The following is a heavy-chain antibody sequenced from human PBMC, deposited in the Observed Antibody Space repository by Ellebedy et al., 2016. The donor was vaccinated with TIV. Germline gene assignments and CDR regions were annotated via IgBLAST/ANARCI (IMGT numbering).Heavy chain of an antibody. D-gene: IGHD3-3*01. J-gene: IGHJ3*02. Sequence: MPSETLFLTCTVSGGSMKNYYWTWIRQPPGKGLEWLGQIFYSGSTNYNPSLKSRVTISGDTSKNQFSLRLSSVTAADTAVYYCARRKITVFGETDAFDIWGQGTVVTVSS. V-gene: IGHV4-59*01. CDR3: ARRKITVFGETDAFDI. CDR1: GGSMKNYY. CDR2: IFYSGST.